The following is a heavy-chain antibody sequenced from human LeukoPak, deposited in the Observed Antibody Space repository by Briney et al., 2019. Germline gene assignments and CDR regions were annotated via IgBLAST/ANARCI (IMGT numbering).Heavy chain of an antibody. V-gene: IGHV3-23*01. D-gene: IGHD6-19*01. Sequence: GGSQRLSCAASGFTFSSYAMNWVRQAPGKGLEWVSGISGSGGTTYYADSMKGRFTISRVNSKNTLYLEMNSLRAEDTAVYYCAKGSSGWTPPVGWGQGTLVTVSS. J-gene: IGHJ4*02. CDR3: AKGSSGWTPPVG. CDR1: GFTFSSYA. CDR2: ISGSGGTT.